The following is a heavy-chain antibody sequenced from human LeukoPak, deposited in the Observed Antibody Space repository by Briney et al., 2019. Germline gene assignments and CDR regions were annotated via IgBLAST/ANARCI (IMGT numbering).Heavy chain of an antibody. CDR2: IYHGGST. CDR1: GASISSSHW. J-gene: IGHJ3*02. Sequence: SETLSLTCAVSGASISSSHWWSWVRQPPRKGLEWIGEIYHGGSTNCNPSLKGRVTISVDRSNNQFSLKLSSVTATDTAVYYCARHPHYSSSFRAAFDIWGQGTMVTVSS. V-gene: IGHV4-4*02. D-gene: IGHD6-13*01. CDR3: ARHPHYSSSFRAAFDI.